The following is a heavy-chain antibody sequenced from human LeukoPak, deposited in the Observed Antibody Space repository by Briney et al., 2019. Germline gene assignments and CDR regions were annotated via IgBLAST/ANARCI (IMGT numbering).Heavy chain of an antibody. J-gene: IGHJ4*02. Sequence: GGSLRLSCAAPGFTFSAYTMTWVRQAPGKGLGWVSSISGSSTTFIYYADSIKGRFTISRDNAKNSLYLQMNSLRAEDTAVYYCSRAPSPDCGGDCYSDFWGQGILVTVSS. CDR3: SRAPSPDCGGDCYSDF. D-gene: IGHD2-21*02. CDR2: ISGSSTTFI. V-gene: IGHV3-21*01. CDR1: GFTFSAYT.